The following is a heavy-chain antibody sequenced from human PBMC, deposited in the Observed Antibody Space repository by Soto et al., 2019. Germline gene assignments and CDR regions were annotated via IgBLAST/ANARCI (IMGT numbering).Heavy chain of an antibody. CDR3: TRAYQLLVDNRFDP. J-gene: IGHJ5*02. D-gene: IGHD2-2*01. V-gene: IGHV1-8*01. CDR1: GYIFTNYD. Sequence: ASVKVSCKASGYIFTNYDINWVRQAPGQGLEWMGWMNPNSGGTGYAQKFQGRVTMTRDTSISTAYMELSSLRSEDTAVYYCTRAYQLLVDNRFDPWGQGTLVTVSS. CDR2: MNPNSGGT.